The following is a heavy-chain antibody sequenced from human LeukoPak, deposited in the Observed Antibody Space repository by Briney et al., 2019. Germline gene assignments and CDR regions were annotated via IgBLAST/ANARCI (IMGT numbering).Heavy chain of an antibody. V-gene: IGHV1-69*13. D-gene: IGHD2-21*01. J-gene: IGHJ4*02. CDR3: ATDLLGKVAHLHRSYH. CDR1: GGTFSSYA. Sequence: SVKVSCKASGGTFSSYAISWVRQAPGQGLEWMGGIIPIFGTANYAQKFQGRVTITADESTSTAYMELSSLRSEDTAVYYCATDLLGKVAHLHRSYHWGQGTLVTVSS. CDR2: IIPIFGTA.